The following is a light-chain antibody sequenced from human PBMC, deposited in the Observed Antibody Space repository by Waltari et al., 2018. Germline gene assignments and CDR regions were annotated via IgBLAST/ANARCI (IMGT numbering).Light chain of an antibody. CDR2: WAS. Sequence: EIVLTQSPDSLAVSLGETATINCKPSQSLSYRSNNKNSLGWYQQKPGQPPKLLIYWASTRESGVPDRFSGSGSGTDFTLTISSLQAEDVAVYFCQQFDRSPYTFGQGTKLQIK. CDR3: QQFDRSPYT. CDR1: QSLSYRSNNKNS. J-gene: IGKJ2*01. V-gene: IGKV4-1*01.